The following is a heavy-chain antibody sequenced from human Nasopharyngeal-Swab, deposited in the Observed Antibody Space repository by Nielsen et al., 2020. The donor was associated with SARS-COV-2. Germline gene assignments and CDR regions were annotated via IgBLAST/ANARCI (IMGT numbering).Heavy chain of an antibody. D-gene: IGHD2-15*01. CDR1: ADTFTDSS. V-gene: IGHV1-2*06. CDR2: ISPNRGGT. CDR3: ATTGGVGVVAFDT. J-gene: IGHJ3*02. Sequence: ASVKVSCKASADTFTDSSIHWVRQAPGQGLEWLGRISPNRGGTNYAQKFQGRVTMTRDTSIKTAYMELSRLRSDDTAVYFCATTGGVGVVAFDTWGQGTMVTVSS.